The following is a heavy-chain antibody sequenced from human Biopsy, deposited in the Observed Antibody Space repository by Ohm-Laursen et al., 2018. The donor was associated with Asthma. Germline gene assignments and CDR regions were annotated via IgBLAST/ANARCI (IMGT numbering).Heavy chain of an antibody. D-gene: IGHD2-15*01. J-gene: IGHJ2*01. CDR2: ISYSGST. CDR3: ARVPTTLRYFDL. CDR1: GGSVSSGSYY. Sequence: GTLSLTCTVSGGSVSSGSYYWGWIRQPPGKGLAWVSYISYSGSTDYNPPLKSRLTMSMDTSKNQFSLKLSSVTAADTAVYYCARVPTTLRYFDLWGRGTLVTVSS. V-gene: IGHV4-61*01.